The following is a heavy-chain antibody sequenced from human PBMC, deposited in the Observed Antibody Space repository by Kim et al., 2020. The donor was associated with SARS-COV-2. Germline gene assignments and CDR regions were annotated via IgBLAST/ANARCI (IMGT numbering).Heavy chain of an antibody. V-gene: IGHV3-23*01. CDR1: GFTFSSYA. Sequence: GGSLRLSCAASGFTFSSYASWVRQAPGKGLEWVSAISGSGGSTYYADSVKGRFTISRDNSKNTLYLQMNSLRAEDTAVYYCAKGATGKMVRGVPNWFDPWGQGTLVTVSS. D-gene: IGHD3-10*01. CDR2: ISGSGGST. CDR3: AKGATGKMVRGVPNWFDP. J-gene: IGHJ5*02.